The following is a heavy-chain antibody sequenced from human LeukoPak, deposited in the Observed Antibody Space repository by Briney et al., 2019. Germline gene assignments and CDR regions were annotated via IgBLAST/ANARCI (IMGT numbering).Heavy chain of an antibody. CDR2: IYYSGST. CDR3: ARTTRVTIFGVVTNWFDP. D-gene: IGHD3-3*01. Sequence: SSETLSLTCTVSGGSISSSSYYWGWIRQPPGKGLEWIGSIYYSGSTYYNPSLKSRVTISVDTSKNQFSLKLSSVTAADTAVYYCARTTRVTIFGVVTNWFDPWGQGTLVTVSS. CDR1: GGSISSSSYY. V-gene: IGHV4-39*01. J-gene: IGHJ5*02.